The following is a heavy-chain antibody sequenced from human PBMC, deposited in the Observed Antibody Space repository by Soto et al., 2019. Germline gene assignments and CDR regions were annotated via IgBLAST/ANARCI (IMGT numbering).Heavy chain of an antibody. Sequence: QITLKESGPTLVKPTQTLTLTCTFSGFSLSTRGVGVGWIRQPPGKALEWLAIIYWDDDKRYSPSLKSRLTIPKDTSKNQVVLTMTKMDPVDTATYYCAHKGGGDRILDYWGQGTLVTVSS. V-gene: IGHV2-5*02. CDR3: AHKGGGDRILDY. J-gene: IGHJ4*02. D-gene: IGHD3-16*01. CDR2: IYWDDDK. CDR1: GFSLSTRGVG.